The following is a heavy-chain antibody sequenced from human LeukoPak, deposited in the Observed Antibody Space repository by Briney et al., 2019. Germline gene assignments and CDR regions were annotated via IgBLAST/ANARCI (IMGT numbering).Heavy chain of an antibody. V-gene: IGHV3-33*01. J-gene: IGHJ5*02. D-gene: IGHD3-9*01. Sequence: GGSLRLSCAASGLIFSSYGMHWVRHAPGKGLEWVAVIWYDGSNKYYADSVKGRFTISRDNSKNTLYLQMNSLRAEDTAVYYCARDKRYFDWLDNWGQGTLVTVSS. CDR2: IWYDGSNK. CDR3: ARDKRYFDWLDN. CDR1: GLIFSSYG.